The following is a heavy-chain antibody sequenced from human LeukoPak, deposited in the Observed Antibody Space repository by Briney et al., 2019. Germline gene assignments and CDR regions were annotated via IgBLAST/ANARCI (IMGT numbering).Heavy chain of an antibody. CDR2: TYYRSKWYN. V-gene: IGHV6-1*01. D-gene: IGHD6-13*01. CDR1: GDSVSSNSAA. J-gene: IGHJ5*02. CDR3: ARVQAESWYWFDP. Sequence: SQTLSLTCAISGDSVSSNSAAWNWTRQSPSRGLEWLGRTYYRSKWYNDYAVSVKSRITINPDTSKNQFSLQLNSVTPEDTAVYYCARVQAESWYWFDPWGQGTLVTVSS.